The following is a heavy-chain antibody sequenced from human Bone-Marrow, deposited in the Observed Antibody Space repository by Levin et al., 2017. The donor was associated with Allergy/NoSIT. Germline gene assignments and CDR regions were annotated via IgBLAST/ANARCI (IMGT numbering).Heavy chain of an antibody. D-gene: IGHD4/OR15-4a*01. CDR2: IFSNDEK. J-gene: IGHJ2*01. Sequence: ETLSLTCTVSGFSLSNARMGVSWIRQPPGTALEWLAHIFSNDEKSYSTSLKSRLTISKDTSKSQVVLTMTNMDPVDTATYYCARIPPTIPYWYFDLWGRGTLVTVSS. V-gene: IGHV2-26*01. CDR1: GFSLSNARMG. CDR3: ARIPPTIPYWYFDL.